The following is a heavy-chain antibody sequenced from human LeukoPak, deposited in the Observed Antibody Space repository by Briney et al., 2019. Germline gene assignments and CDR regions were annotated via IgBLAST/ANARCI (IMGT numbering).Heavy chain of an antibody. J-gene: IGHJ4*02. CDR2: ISYDGSNK. D-gene: IGHD6-13*01. Sequence: GRSLRLSCAASGFTFSSYAMHWVRQAPGKGLEWVAVISYDGSNKYYADSVKGRFTISRDNSKNTLYLQMNSLRAEDTAVYYCASPSQAAEKTYYFDCWGQGTLVTVSS. V-gene: IGHV3-30-3*01. CDR3: ASPSQAAEKTYYFDC. CDR1: GFTFSSYA.